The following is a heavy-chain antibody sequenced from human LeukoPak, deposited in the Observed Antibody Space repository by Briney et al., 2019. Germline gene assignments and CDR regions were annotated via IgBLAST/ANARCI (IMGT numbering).Heavy chain of an antibody. CDR3: ARDLRGSWGYDSGY. Sequence: SVPLSLPCTLSVGHISIYYWRCPPRPPGRGLEGIGYVHFSGDTKYNPSLKSRVSISIDTSKNQFALKLSSVTAADTAVYFCARDLRGSWGYDSGYWGQGTLVIVSS. D-gene: IGHD5-12*01. CDR2: VHFSGDT. J-gene: IGHJ4*02. CDR1: VGHISIYY. V-gene: IGHV4-59*13.